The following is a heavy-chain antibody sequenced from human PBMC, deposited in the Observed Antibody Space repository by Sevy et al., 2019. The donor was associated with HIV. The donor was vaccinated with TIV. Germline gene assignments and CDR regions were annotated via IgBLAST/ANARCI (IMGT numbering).Heavy chain of an antibody. Sequence: GGSLRLSCAASGFIFGNHAMSWVRQTPGKVLEWVSGITSTGSTTYCMDSVKGRFTISRDNSKNKLYLQMNSLRAEDTAVYYCAKDLGWPLWGQGTLVTVSS. CDR1: GFIFGNHA. D-gene: IGHD2-15*01. J-gene: IGHJ4*02. V-gene: IGHV3-23*01. CDR2: ITSTGSTT. CDR3: AKDLGWPL.